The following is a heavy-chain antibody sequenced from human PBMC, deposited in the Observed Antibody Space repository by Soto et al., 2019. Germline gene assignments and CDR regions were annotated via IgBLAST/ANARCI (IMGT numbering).Heavy chain of an antibody. V-gene: IGHV4-61*01. CDR1: GDSVSNNNYY. J-gene: IGHJ4*02. CDR2: IYSSGST. D-gene: IGHD1-1*01. Sequence: HVQLQESGPGLVKPSETLCLTCTVSGDSVSNNNYYWSWIRQPPGKGLEWIGYIYSSGSTNYNPSLKSRVTISIDTSKNQCSLKLRSLTVADTAVYYCARGNWKGDYWGQGTLVTVSS. CDR3: ARGNWKGDY.